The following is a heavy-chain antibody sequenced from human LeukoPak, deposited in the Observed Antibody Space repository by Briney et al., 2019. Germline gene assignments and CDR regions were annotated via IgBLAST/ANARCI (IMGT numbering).Heavy chain of an antibody. V-gene: IGHV1-18*04. D-gene: IGHD4-17*01. CDR1: GYRFTDYY. Sequence: ASVKVSCKASGYRFTDYYIHWVRQASGQGLEWMGWISAYNGNTNYAQKLQGRVTMTTDTSTSTAYMELRSLRSDDTAVYYCARDGDYGDYETQWGQGTLVTVSS. J-gene: IGHJ4*02. CDR2: ISAYNGNT. CDR3: ARDGDYGDYETQ.